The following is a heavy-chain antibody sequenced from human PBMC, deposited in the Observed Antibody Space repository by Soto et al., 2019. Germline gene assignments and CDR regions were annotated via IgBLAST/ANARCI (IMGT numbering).Heavy chain of an antibody. J-gene: IGHJ4*02. V-gene: IGHV3-74*01. CDR2: IYSDGSST. Sequence: EVQLVESGGGLVQPGESLRLSCAASGFTFSSYWMHWVRQAPGKGLVWVSRIYSDGSSTNYADSVKGRFTISRDNAKNTLYLQMNSLRAEDPAVYYCARGMNQRYAVDYWGQGTLVTVSS. CDR1: GFTFSSYW. D-gene: IGHD2-8*01. CDR3: ARGMNQRYAVDY.